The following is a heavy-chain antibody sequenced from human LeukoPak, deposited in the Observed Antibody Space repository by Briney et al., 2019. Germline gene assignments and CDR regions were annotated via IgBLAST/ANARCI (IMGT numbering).Heavy chain of an antibody. V-gene: IGHV5-51*01. D-gene: IGHD1-26*01. Sequence: GESLKISRKGSGYTFTNYWIGWVRQMPGKGLEWMGIIYPGDSDARYSPSFEGRVTISVDKTINTAYLQWSSLKASDNAMYYCAREGGSNPTFDLWGQGTLVTVSS. CDR1: GYTFTNYW. J-gene: IGHJ4*02. CDR3: AREGGSNPTFDL. CDR2: IYPGDSDA.